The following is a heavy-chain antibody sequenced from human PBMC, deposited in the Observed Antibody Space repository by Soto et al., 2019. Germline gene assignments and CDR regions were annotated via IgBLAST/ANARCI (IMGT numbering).Heavy chain of an antibody. J-gene: IGHJ4*02. D-gene: IGHD3-10*01. CDR2: INHSGST. CDR3: ARERGSGSYYYFDY. V-gene: IGHV4-34*01. CDR1: GGSFSGYY. Sequence: SETLSLTCAVYGGSFSGYYWSWIRQPPGKGLEWIGEINHSGSTNYNPFLKSRVTISVDTTKNLFSLMLSPVTAAATVVYYCARERGSGSYYYFDYWGQGTLVTVSS.